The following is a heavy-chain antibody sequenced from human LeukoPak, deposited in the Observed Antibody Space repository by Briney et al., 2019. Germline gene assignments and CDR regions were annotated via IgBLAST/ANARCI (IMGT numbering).Heavy chain of an antibody. D-gene: IGHD3-22*01. J-gene: IGHJ3*02. CDR2: IYSGGST. Sequence: PGGSLRLSCAASGFTFSSYWMSWVRQAPGKGLEWVSVIYSGGSTYYADSVKGRFNISRDSSKNTLCLQMNSLRAEDSAVYYCAKSSGGYSTLAFDIWGQGTMVTVSS. CDR1: GFTFSSYW. CDR3: AKSSGGYSTLAFDI. V-gene: IGHV3-66*01.